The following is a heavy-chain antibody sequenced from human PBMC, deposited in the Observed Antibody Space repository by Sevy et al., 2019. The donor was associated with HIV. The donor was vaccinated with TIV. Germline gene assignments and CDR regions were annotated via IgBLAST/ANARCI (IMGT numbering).Heavy chain of an antibody. J-gene: IGHJ6*02. Sequence: GGSLRLSCAASGFTFSGSAMHWVRQASGKGLEWVGRIRSKANSYATAYAASVKGRLTISRDDSKNTAYLQMNSLKTEDTAVYYCTRQIVVVPAARYYYGMDVWGQGTTVTVSS. CDR3: TRQIVVVPAARYYYGMDV. V-gene: IGHV3-73*01. CDR1: GFTFSGSA. CDR2: IRSKANSYAT. D-gene: IGHD2-2*01.